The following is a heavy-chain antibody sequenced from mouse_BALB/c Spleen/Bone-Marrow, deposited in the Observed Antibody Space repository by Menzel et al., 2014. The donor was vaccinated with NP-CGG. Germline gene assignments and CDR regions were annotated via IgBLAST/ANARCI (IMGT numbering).Heavy chain of an antibody. CDR3: ARSYYGNYYAMDY. Sequence: VQLQQSGPELVRPGVSVKISCKGSGYTFTDYAMHWVKQSHAKSLEWIGVISTYSGNTNYNQKFKGKATMTVDKSSGTAYMELARLTSEDSAIYYCARSYYGNYYAMDYWGQGTSVPVSS. D-gene: IGHD2-10*01. J-gene: IGHJ4*01. CDR1: GYTFTDYA. CDR2: ISTYSGNT. V-gene: IGHV1-67*01.